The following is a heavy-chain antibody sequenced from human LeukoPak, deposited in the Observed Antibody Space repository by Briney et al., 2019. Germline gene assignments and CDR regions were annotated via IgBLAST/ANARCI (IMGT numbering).Heavy chain of an antibody. D-gene: IGHD2-8*01. Sequence: PSQTLSLTCTVSGGSISSGGYYCSWIRQPPGKGLEWIGYIYSSGTTHYNPSLESRVTVSLGKSKNQLSLNLTSVTAADTAVYYCSRENGAFSPFGYWGQGILVT. CDR2: IYSSGTT. J-gene: IGHJ4*02. CDR1: GGSISSGGYY. CDR3: SRENGAFSPFGY. V-gene: IGHV4-31*03.